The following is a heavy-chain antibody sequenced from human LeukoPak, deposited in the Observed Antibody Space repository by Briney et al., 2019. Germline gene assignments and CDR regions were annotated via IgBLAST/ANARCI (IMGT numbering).Heavy chain of an antibody. Sequence: ASVRVSCKASGYTFTSYDINWVRQATGQGLEWMGWMNPNSGNTGYAQKFQGRVTMTRNTSISTAYMELSSLRSEDTAVYYCARIMKYSSSWYYRYFDLWGRGTLVTVSS. V-gene: IGHV1-8*01. CDR2: MNPNSGNT. CDR3: ARIMKYSSSWYYRYFDL. D-gene: IGHD6-13*01. CDR1: GYTFTSYD. J-gene: IGHJ2*01.